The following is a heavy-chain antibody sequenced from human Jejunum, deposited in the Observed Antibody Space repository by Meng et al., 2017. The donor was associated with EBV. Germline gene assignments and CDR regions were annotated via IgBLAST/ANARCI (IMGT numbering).Heavy chain of an antibody. CDR3: ATQRGQWLVPYFDY. CDR1: GYTLTELS. V-gene: IGHV1-24*01. D-gene: IGHD6-19*01. J-gene: IGHJ4*02. CDR2: FDPEDGEI. Sequence: QVQLGQSGAEVKKPGATVKVSCKVSGYTLTELSIHWVRQAPGKGLEWMGGFDPEDGEIIYSQKFQGRIIMTEDTSSDTAYMELSSLRSEDTAVYYCATQRGQWLVPYFDYWGQGTLVTVSS.